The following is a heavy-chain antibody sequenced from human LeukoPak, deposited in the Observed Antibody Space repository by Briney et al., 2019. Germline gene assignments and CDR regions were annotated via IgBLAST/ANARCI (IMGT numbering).Heavy chain of an antibody. CDR3: ARDQRRYCSSTSCYPYYYYYGMDV. CDR2: INSDGSST. Sequence: GGSLRLSCAASGFTFSSYAMSWVRQAPGKGLVWVSRINSDGSSTSYADSVKGRFTISRDNAKNTLYLQMNSLRAEDTAVYYCARDQRRYCSSTSCYPYYYYYGMDVWGQGTTVTVSS. CDR1: GFTFSSYA. D-gene: IGHD2-2*01. V-gene: IGHV3-74*01. J-gene: IGHJ6*02.